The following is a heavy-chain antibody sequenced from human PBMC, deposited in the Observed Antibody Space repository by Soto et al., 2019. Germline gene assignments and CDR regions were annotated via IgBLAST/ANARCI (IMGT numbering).Heavy chain of an antibody. D-gene: IGHD2-21*01. CDR2: IYHSGST. V-gene: IGHV4-4*02. CDR3: ARSRTISLVIYYYYMDV. J-gene: IGHJ6*03. Sequence: SETLSLTCAVSSGSISSSNWWSWVRQPPGKGLEWIGEIYHSGSTNYNPSLKSRVTISVDKSKNQFSLKLSSVTAADTAVYYCARSRTISLVIYYYYMDVWGKGTTVPVSS. CDR1: SGSISSSNW.